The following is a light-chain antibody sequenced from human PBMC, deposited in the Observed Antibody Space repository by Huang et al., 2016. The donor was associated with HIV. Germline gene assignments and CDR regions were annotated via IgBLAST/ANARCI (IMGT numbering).Light chain of an antibody. CDR1: QSILYSSTDKSY. CDR3: QQYYSSPFT. CDR2: WAS. V-gene: IGKV4-1*01. Sequence: DIVMTQSPDSLAVSLGERATINCKSSQSILYSSTDKSYLTWYHQKPGPPPKLLIYWASTRESGVPDRFSGSGSGTDFTLTISSLQAEDVAVYYCQQYYSSPFTFGPGTKVDIK. J-gene: IGKJ3*01.